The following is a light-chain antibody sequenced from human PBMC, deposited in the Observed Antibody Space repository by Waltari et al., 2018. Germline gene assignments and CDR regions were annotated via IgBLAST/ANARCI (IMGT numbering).Light chain of an antibody. V-gene: IGLV3-9*01. CDR2: KDN. CDR3: QVWDSSTAV. Sequence: SYDLTQPPSVSVALGQTARITCGGNNIGGKNVHWYQQKPGQSPLLVIYKDNNRPSRIPERFSGSNSENTATLTISRAQAADEADYYCQVWDSSTAVFGGGTQLTVL. CDR1: NIGGKN. J-gene: IGLJ7*01.